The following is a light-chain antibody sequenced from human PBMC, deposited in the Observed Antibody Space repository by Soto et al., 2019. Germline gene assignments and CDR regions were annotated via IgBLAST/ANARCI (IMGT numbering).Light chain of an antibody. Sequence: DIQMTQSPSSLSASVGDRVTITCRASQGISSYLAWYQQKLGKVPKLLISAASSLQSGVPSRFSGSGSGTNITLTISGLQPDDVETYYCQKYSSVITFGQGTRLEIK. J-gene: IGKJ5*01. CDR2: AAS. CDR1: QGISSY. V-gene: IGKV1-27*01. CDR3: QKYSSVIT.